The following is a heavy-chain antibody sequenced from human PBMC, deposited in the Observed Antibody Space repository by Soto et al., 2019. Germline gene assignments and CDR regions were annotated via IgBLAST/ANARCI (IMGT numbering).Heavy chain of an antibody. CDR1: GFTFSSCS. Sequence: GGSLRLSCASSGFTFSSCSMNWVRQAPGKGLEWVSFISGSGDTKYYADSVKGRFTISRDNAKNSLYLQMNSLRAEDTAVYYCARGGSYSSSDNWFDPWGQGTLVTVSS. CDR3: ARGGSYSSSDNWFDP. V-gene: IGHV3-48*04. D-gene: IGHD6-6*01. J-gene: IGHJ5*02. CDR2: ISGSGDTK.